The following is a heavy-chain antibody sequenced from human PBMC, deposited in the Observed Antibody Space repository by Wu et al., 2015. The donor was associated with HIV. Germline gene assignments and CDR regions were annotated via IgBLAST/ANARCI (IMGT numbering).Heavy chain of an antibody. CDR2: INPLFGTT. CDR1: GYTFIDYY. CDR3: ARNSDSVATSLYSLGV. Sequence: QVQLVQSGAEVKKPGASVMVSCKASGYTFIDYYIYWVRQAPGQGLEWMGGINPLFGTTKHSQRFQDRVTFTTDESKRTAYMELSSLRSEDTAIYYCARNSDSVATSLYSLGVWGQGTTVTVSS. J-gene: IGHJ6*02. V-gene: IGHV1-69*01. D-gene: IGHD5-12*01.